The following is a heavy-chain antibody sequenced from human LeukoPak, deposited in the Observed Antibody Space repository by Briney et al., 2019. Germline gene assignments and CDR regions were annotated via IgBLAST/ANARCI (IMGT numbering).Heavy chain of an antibody. V-gene: IGHV4-61*02. CDR2: IYTSGST. Sequence: SETLSLTCTVSGGSISSGSYYWSWIRQPAGKGLEWIGRIYTSGSTNYNPSLKSRVTISVDTSKNQFSLKLSSVTAADTAVYYCASLRNYWNFDYWGQGTLVTVSS. CDR1: GGSISSGSYY. J-gene: IGHJ4*02. CDR3: ASLRNYWNFDY. D-gene: IGHD1-1*01.